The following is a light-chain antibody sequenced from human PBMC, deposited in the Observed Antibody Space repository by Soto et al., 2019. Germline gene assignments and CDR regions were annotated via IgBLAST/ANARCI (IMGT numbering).Light chain of an antibody. J-gene: IGKJ1*01. CDR1: QSVNSN. Sequence: EIVMTQSPATLSVSPGERATLSCRASQSVNSNLAWYQQKPGQAPRLLIYGASSRATGIPARFSGSGSGTEVTLTITSLQSEDFAVYYCQQYNSWPRTFGQGTKVDI. V-gene: IGKV3-15*01. CDR3: QQYNSWPRT. CDR2: GAS.